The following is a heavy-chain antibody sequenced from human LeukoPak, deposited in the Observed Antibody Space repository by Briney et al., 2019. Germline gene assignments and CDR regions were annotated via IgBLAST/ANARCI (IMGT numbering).Heavy chain of an antibody. CDR1: GGSFSGYY. CDR3: ARGVRRLQSVDY. J-gene: IGHJ4*02. V-gene: IGHV4-34*01. CDR2: INHSGST. D-gene: IGHD5-24*01. Sequence: SETLSLTCAVYGGSFSGYYWSWIRQPPGKGLEWIGEINHSGSTNYNPSLKSRVTISVDTSKNQFSLKLSSVTAADTAVYYCARGVRRLQSVDYWGQGTLVTVSS.